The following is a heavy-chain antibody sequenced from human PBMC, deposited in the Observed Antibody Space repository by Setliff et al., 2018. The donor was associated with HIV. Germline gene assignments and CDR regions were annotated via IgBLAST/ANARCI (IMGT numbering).Heavy chain of an antibody. D-gene: IGHD2-2*01. CDR2: ISYDGSNK. V-gene: IGHV3-30*04. CDR1: GFTFSSYA. Sequence: LRLSCAASGFTFSSYAMHWVRQAPGKGLEWVAVISYDGSNKYYADSVKGRFTTSRDNPKNTLYLQMNSPRAEDTAVYYCASRGVPAAPTELYFDYWGQGTLVTVSS. J-gene: IGHJ4*02. CDR3: ASRGVPAAPTELYFDY.